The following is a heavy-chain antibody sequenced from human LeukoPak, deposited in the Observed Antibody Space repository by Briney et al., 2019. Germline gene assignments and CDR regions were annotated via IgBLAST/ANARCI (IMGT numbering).Heavy chain of an antibody. V-gene: IGHV1-46*01. CDR3: ARGDYGSGGYYYYYYMDV. Sequence: ASLKVSCKASGYTFTSYYMHWVRQAPGQGLEWMGIINPSGGSTSYAQKFQGRVTMTRDMSTSTVYMELSSLRSEDTAVYYCARGDYGSGGYYYYYYMDVWGKGTTVTVSS. CDR2: INPSGGST. J-gene: IGHJ6*03. CDR1: GYTFTSYY. D-gene: IGHD3-10*01.